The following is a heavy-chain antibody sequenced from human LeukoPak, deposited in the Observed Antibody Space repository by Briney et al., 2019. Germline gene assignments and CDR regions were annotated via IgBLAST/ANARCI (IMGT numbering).Heavy chain of an antibody. J-gene: IGHJ1*01. CDR2: ISSSGSTI. CDR1: GFTFSSYE. Sequence: GGSLRLSCAASGFTFSSYEMNWVRQAPGKGLEWVSYISSSGSTIYYADSVKGRFTISRDNAKNSLYLQMNSLRAEDTAVYYCAKAESYYDNSGYYYGEYFQHWGQGTLVTVSS. CDR3: AKAESYYDNSGYYYGEYFQH. D-gene: IGHD3-22*01. V-gene: IGHV3-48*03.